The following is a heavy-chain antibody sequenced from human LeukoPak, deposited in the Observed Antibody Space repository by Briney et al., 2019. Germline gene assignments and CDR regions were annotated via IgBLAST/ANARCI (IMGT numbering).Heavy chain of an antibody. CDR1: GFTFSSYA. CDR3: ARQVGELSLPYYFDY. V-gene: IGHV4-34*01. CDR2: INHSGST. D-gene: IGHD3-16*02. Sequence: GSLRLSCAASGFTFSSYAMSWVRQPPGKGLEWIGEINHSGSTNYNPSLKSRVTISVDTSKNQFSLKLSSVTAADTAVYYCARQVGELSLPYYFDYWGQGTLVTVSS. J-gene: IGHJ4*02.